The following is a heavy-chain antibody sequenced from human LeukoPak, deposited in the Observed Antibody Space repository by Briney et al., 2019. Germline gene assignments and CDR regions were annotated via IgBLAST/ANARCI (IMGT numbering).Heavy chain of an antibody. CDR1: GFTFSSYG. Sequence: PGGSLRLSCAASGFTFSSYGMHWVRQAPGKGLESVAFIRYDRSNKYYADSVKGRFTISRDNSKNTLYLQMNSLRAEDTTVYYCAKELYDFWSGPFDYWGQGTLVTVSS. D-gene: IGHD3-3*01. J-gene: IGHJ4*02. V-gene: IGHV3-30*02. CDR3: AKELYDFWSGPFDY. CDR2: IRYDRSNK.